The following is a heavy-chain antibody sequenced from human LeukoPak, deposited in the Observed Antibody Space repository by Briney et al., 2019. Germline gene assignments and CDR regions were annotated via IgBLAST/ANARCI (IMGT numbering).Heavy chain of an antibody. CDR3: ARESTVTTHFDY. J-gene: IGHJ4*02. CDR2: IIPILGIA. CDR1: GGTFSSYA. V-gene: IGHV1-69*04. Sequence: ASVKVSCKASGGTFSSYAISWVRQAPGQGLEWMGRIIPILGIANYAQKFQGRVTITADKFTSTAYMELSSLRSEDTAVYYCARESTVTTHFDYWGQGTLVTVSS. D-gene: IGHD4-17*01.